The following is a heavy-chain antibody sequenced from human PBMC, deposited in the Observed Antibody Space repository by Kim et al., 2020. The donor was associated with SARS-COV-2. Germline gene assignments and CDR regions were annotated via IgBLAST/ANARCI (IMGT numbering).Heavy chain of an antibody. V-gene: IGHV4-59*01. J-gene: IGHJ6*03. CDR2: IYYSGST. D-gene: IGHD5-12*01. Sequence: SETLSLTCTVSGGSISSYYWSWIRQPPGKGLEWIGYIYYSGSTNYNPSLKSRVTISVDTSKNQFSLKLSSVTAADTAVYYCARATINSKDYYYYYMDVWGKGTTVTVSS. CDR3: ARATINSKDYYYYYMDV. CDR1: GGSISSYY.